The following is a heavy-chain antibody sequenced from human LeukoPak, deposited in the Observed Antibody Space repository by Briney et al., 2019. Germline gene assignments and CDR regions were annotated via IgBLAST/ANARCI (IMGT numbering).Heavy chain of an antibody. CDR1: GYTLTELS. Sequence: ASVKVSCKVSGYTLTELSMHWVRQAPGKGLEWMGGFDPEDGETIYAQKFQGRVTMTEDTSTDTAYVELSSLRSEDTAVYYCATVPIAVAASGYFDYWGQGTLVTVSS. V-gene: IGHV1-24*01. CDR3: ATVPIAVAASGYFDY. J-gene: IGHJ4*02. CDR2: FDPEDGET. D-gene: IGHD6-19*01.